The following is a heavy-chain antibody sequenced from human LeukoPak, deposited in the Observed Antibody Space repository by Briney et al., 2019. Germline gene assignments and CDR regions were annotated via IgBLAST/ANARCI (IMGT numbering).Heavy chain of an antibody. Sequence: GASVKVSCKASGYTFTDYYIHWVRQAPGQGLEWMGWINPNSGGTNYAQKFQDRATMTRDTSINTAYMELSGLRSDDTAVFYCARVSSNWDTYFHYWGQGSLVTVSS. CDR1: GYTFTDYY. D-gene: IGHD7-27*01. J-gene: IGHJ4*02. CDR2: INPNSGGT. CDR3: ARVSSNWDTYFHY. V-gene: IGHV1-2*02.